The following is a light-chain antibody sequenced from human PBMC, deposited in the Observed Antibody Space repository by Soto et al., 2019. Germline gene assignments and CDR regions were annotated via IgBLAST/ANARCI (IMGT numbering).Light chain of an antibody. CDR1: QIIDNNY. CDR2: GAS. V-gene: IGKV3-20*01. Sequence: EIVLTQSPGTLSLSPGERATLSCRASQIIDNNYLAWYQQKPGQAPRLLIYGASSRATGMSDRFSGSGSGADFTLTISRLEPEDFAVYYCQQYGSSPLITFGQGTRLEIK. CDR3: QQYGSSPLIT. J-gene: IGKJ5*01.